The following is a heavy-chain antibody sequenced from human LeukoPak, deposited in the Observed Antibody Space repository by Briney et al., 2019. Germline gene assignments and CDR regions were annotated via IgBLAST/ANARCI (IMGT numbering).Heavy chain of an antibody. CDR1: GDSFRSSPYY. CDR2: IYYNGSP. Sequence: SETLSLTCTVSGDSFRSSPYYWGWIRQPPGKGLEWIGCIYYNGSPYYNPSLKSRVTVSADTAKNQFPLKVNSVTATDTAVYYCARRGPSDASTSYFFDYXGXGVLVTVSS. D-gene: IGHD2-21*01. V-gene: IGHV4-39*01. CDR3: ARRGPSDASTSYFFDY. J-gene: IGHJ4*01.